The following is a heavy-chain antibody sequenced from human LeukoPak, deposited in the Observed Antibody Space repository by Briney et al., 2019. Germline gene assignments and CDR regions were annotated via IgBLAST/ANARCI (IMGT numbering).Heavy chain of an antibody. V-gene: IGHV4-4*07. J-gene: IGHJ5*02. Sequence: SETLSLTCTVSGDSISNHYWNWIRQPAGKGLGWIGRIYSSGNTNYKSSLESRVTMSIDTSKNQVSLKLTSVTAADTAIYYCARHVVRGRDWFCTSSNCHQRWFDPWGQGTPVTVSS. CDR1: GDSISNHY. D-gene: IGHD2-2*01. CDR2: IYSSGNT. CDR3: ARHVVRGRDWFCTSSNCHQRWFDP.